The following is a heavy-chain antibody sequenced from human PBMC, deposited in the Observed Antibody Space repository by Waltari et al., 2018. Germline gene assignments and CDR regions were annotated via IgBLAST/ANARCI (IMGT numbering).Heavy chain of an antibody. J-gene: IGHJ5*02. D-gene: IGHD1-20*01. V-gene: IGHV3-23*01. CDR2: ITNRYAT. CDR3: AKPFYNWDDPLES. Sequence: EVQLLESGGGLVQPGGSLRPSCGVPGFTFNRHAIHWVRRSPGTGLRMVEAITNRYATCHADSVKGRFTISRDTSKDTVYLQMNSLRAEDTAVYYCAKPFYNWDDPLESWGPGTLVTVSS. CDR1: GFTFNRHA.